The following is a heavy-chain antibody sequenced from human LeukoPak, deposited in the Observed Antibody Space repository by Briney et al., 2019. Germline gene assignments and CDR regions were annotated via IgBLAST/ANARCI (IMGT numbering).Heavy chain of an antibody. CDR3: ARDQTLLLWFGELLPKFYYMDV. V-gene: IGHV3-7*01. CDR1: GFTFSRYS. J-gene: IGHJ6*03. Sequence: GGSLRLSCAASGFTFSRYSMSWVRQAPGKGLEWVAKIKQDGSEKYYVDSVKGRFTISRDNAKNSLFLQMNSLRAEDTAVYYCARDQTLLLWFGELLPKFYYMDVWGKGTTVTVSS. D-gene: IGHD3-10*01. CDR2: IKQDGSEK.